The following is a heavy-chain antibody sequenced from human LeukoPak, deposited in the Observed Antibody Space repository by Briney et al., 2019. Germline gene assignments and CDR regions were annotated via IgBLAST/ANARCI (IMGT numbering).Heavy chain of an antibody. J-gene: IGHJ6*02. D-gene: IGHD6-13*01. CDR2: ISYDGSNK. CDR3: AKDMLAAAGISGLLYYGMDV. Sequence: GRSLRLSCAASGFTFSSYGMHWVRQAPGKGLEWVAVISYDGSNKYYADSVKGRFTISRDNSKNTLYLQMNSLRAEDTAVYYCAKDMLAAAGISGLLYYGMDVWGQGTTVTVSS. CDR1: GFTFSSYG. V-gene: IGHV3-30*18.